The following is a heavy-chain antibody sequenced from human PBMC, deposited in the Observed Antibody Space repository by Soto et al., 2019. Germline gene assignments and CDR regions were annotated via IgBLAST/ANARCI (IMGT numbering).Heavy chain of an antibody. Sequence: PRWSLRLSCAASGFTCSSYSMNWVRQAPGKGLEWVSYISSSSSTIYYADSVKGRFTISRDNAKNSLYLQMNSLRDEDTAVYYCARDLGYYDSSGYFRSYDAFDIWGQGTMVTVSS. CDR1: GFTCSSYS. V-gene: IGHV3-48*02. CDR3: ARDLGYYDSSGYFRSYDAFDI. CDR2: ISSSSSTI. J-gene: IGHJ3*02. D-gene: IGHD3-22*01.